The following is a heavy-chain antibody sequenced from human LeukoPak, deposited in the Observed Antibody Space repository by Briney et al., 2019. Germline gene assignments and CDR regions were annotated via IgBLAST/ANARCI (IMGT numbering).Heavy chain of an antibody. CDR1: GGSISSYY. V-gene: IGHV4-59*12. CDR2: IYYSGST. J-gene: IGHJ4*02. Sequence: SETLSLTCTVSGGSISSYYWSWIRQPPGQGLEWIGYIYYSGSTNYNPSLKSRLTMSVDTSKNQFSLKLSSVTAAATAVYYCASHSGSYYFDYWGQGTLVTVSS. CDR3: ASHSGSYYFDY. D-gene: IGHD1-26*01.